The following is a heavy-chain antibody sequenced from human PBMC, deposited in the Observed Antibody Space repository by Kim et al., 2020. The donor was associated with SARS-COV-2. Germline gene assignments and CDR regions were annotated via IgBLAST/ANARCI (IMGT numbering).Heavy chain of an antibody. V-gene: IGHV4-59*01. CDR1: GGSISSYY. Sequence: SETLSLTCTVSGGSISSYYWSWIRQPPGKGLEWIGYIYYSGSTNYNPSLKSRVTISVDTSKNQFSLKLSSVTAADTAVYYCARSGFYCSSTSCYNDYWGQGTLVTVSS. CDR3: ARSGFYCSSTSCYNDY. J-gene: IGHJ4*02. D-gene: IGHD2-2*02. CDR2: IYYSGST.